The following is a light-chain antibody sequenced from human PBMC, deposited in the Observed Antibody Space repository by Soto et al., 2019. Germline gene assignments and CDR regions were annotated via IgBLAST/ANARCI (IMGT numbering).Light chain of an antibody. Sequence: DIQMTQSPSSLSAAVGDRVTITCRASQTISRYLNWYQQKPGKAPNLLIYDASTLESGVPSRFSGSGSGTEFTLTIASLQPEDFATYYCQQYNSNSQTFGQGTKVDIK. CDR2: DAS. CDR1: QTISRY. V-gene: IGKV1-39*01. J-gene: IGKJ1*01. CDR3: QQYNSNSQT.